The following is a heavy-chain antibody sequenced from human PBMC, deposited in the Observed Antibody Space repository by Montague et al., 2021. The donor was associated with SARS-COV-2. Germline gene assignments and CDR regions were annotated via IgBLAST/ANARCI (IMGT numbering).Heavy chain of an antibody. CDR1: GFSLSTSGMC. Sequence: PALVKPTQTLTLTCTFSGFSLSTSGMCVSWIRQPPGKALEWLARIDWDDDEYYSTSLKTRLTISKDTSKNQVVLTTTNMDPVDTATYYCARTYYDILTGRDYGMDVWGQGTTVTVSS. CDR2: IDWDDDE. CDR3: ARTYYDILTGRDYGMDV. J-gene: IGHJ6*02. V-gene: IGHV2-70*11. D-gene: IGHD3-9*01.